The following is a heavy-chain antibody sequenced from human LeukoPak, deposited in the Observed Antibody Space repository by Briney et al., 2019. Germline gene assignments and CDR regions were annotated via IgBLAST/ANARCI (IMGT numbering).Heavy chain of an antibody. D-gene: IGHD5-18*01. Sequence: SVKVSCKASGFTFTSSAMQWVRQARGQRLEWIGWIVVGSGNTNYAQKFQERVTITRDMSTSAAYMELSSLRSEDTAVYYCAAVPHEYSYGPGWGDYWGQGTLVTVSS. J-gene: IGHJ4*02. CDR3: AAVPHEYSYGPGWGDY. CDR2: IVVGSGNT. V-gene: IGHV1-58*02. CDR1: GFTFTSSA.